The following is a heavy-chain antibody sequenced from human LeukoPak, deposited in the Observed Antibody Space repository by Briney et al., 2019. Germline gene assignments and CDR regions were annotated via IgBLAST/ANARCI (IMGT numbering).Heavy chain of an antibody. CDR1: GFTFSDYY. V-gene: IGHV4-59*01. D-gene: IGHD2-2*01. CDR3: ARAKKELGYCSSTSCYGDFDY. CDR2: IYYSGST. J-gene: IGHJ4*02. Sequence: KPGGSLRLSCAASGFTFSDYYMSWIRQPPGKGLEWIGYIYYSGSTNYNPSLKSRATISVDTSKNQFSLKLSSVTAADTAVYYCARAKKELGYCSSTSCYGDFDYWGQGTLVTVSS.